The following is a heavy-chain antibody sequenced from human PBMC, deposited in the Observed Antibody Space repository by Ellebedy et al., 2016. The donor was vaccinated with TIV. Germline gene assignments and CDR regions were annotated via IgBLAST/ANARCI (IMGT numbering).Heavy chain of an antibody. D-gene: IGHD1-26*01. Sequence: PGGSLRLSCAASGFTFDDYGMSWVRQAPGKGLEWVSGINWHGGSTGYADSVKGRFTISRDNAKNSLYLQMNSLRAEDTALYYCARVFGVGATGETDYWGQGTLVTVSS. CDR1: GFTFDDYG. CDR3: ARVFGVGATGETDY. CDR2: INWHGGST. V-gene: IGHV3-20*04. J-gene: IGHJ4*02.